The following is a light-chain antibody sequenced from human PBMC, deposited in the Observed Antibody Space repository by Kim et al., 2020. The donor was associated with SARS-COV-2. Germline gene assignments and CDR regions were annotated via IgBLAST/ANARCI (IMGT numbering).Light chain of an antibody. J-gene: IGLJ3*02. Sequence: SYELTQPPSVSVAPGETARIPCGGDNIGSKSVQWYQRRPGQAPVAVMYYDNDRPSGIPDRFSGSNSGNTATLTINRVDAGDEADYFCQVWDSDSDNWVFGGGNQLSVL. CDR2: YDN. V-gene: IGLV3-21*04. CDR1: NIGSKS. CDR3: QVWDSDSDNWV.